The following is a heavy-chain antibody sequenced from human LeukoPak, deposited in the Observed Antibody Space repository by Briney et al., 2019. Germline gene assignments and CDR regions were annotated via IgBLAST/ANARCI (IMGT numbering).Heavy chain of an antibody. J-gene: IGHJ6*04. CDR3: ARASIRLGYATTIYYSYGMDV. Sequence: GRSLRLSCAASGFTFSSYAMHWVRQAPGKGLEWVAVISYDGSNKYYADSVKGRFTISRDNSKNTLYLQMNSLRAEDTAVYYCARASIRLGYATTIYYSYGMDVWGKGTTVTVSS. CDR1: GFTFSSYA. CDR2: ISYDGSNK. V-gene: IGHV3-30*04. D-gene: IGHD1-26*01.